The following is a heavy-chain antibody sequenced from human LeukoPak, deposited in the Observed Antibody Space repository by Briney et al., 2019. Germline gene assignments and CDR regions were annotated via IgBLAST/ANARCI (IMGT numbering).Heavy chain of an antibody. J-gene: IGHJ4*02. V-gene: IGHV3-74*01. CDR2: ITSDGSVTIYGDGSGT. CDR3: AREAYSSDWYGPDY. CDR1: GFTFSSYA. Sequence: GGSLRLSCAASGFTFSSYAMSWVRQAPGKGLVWVSRITSDGSVTIYGDGSGTTYADSVKGRFTISRDNAKNTLYLQMDSLRAEDTAVYYCAREAYSSDWYGPDYWGQGTLVTVSA. D-gene: IGHD6-13*01.